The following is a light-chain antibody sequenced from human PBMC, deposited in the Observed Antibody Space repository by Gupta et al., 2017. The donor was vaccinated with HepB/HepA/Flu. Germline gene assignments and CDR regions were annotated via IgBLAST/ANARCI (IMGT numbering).Light chain of an antibody. J-gene: IGLJ2*01. CDR2: THN. V-gene: IGLV1-44*01. CDR3: AAWDDSLNGVL. CDR1: SSNIGSNP. Sequence: QSVLTQPPSASGTPGQRVTIPCSGGSSNIGSNPVNWYQQLPGTAPKLLIYTHNQRPSGVPDRFSGSKSGTSASLAISGLQSDDEAEYYCAAWDDSLNGVLFGGGTKLTVL.